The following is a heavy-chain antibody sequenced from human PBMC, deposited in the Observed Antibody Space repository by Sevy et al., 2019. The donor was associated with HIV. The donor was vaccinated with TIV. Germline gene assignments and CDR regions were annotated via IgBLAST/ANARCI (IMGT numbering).Heavy chain of an antibody. CDR1: GGSVSSGSYY. V-gene: IGHV4-61*01. CDR2: IYYSGST. CDR3: ARDRHPNWFDP. J-gene: IGHJ5*02. Sequence: SEILSLTCTVSGGSVSSGSYYWSWIRQPPGKGLEWIGYIYYSGSTNYNPSLKSRVTISVDTSKNQFSLKLSSVTAADTAVYYCARDRHPNWFDPWGQGTLVTVSS.